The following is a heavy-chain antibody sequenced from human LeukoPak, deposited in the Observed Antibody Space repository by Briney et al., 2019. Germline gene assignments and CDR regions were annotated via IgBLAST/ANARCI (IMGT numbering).Heavy chain of an antibody. CDR2: INPNSGGT. V-gene: IGHV1-2*02. Sequence: GASVKVSCKASGYTFTGYYMHWVRQAPGQGLEWMGWINPNSGGTNYAQKFQGRVTMTRNTSISTAYMELSSLRSEDTAVYYCARASYSSSWYSGNWFDPWGQGTLVTVSS. J-gene: IGHJ5*02. D-gene: IGHD6-13*01. CDR3: ARASYSSSWYSGNWFDP. CDR1: GYTFTGYY.